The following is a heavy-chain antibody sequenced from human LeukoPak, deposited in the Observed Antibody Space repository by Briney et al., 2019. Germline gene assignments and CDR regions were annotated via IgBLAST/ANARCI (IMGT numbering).Heavy chain of an antibody. V-gene: IGHV4-59*01. CDR3: ARARLDSSGYSFDY. CDR1: GDSIRTNS. CDR2: IYYSGNT. D-gene: IGHD3-22*01. J-gene: IGHJ4*02. Sequence: SETLSLTCTVSGDSIRTNSWSWIRQPPGKGLRWIGYIYYSGNTNSNPSLKSRVTISVDTSKNHFSLKLTSVTAADTAVYYCARARLDSSGYSFDYWGQGTLVTVSS.